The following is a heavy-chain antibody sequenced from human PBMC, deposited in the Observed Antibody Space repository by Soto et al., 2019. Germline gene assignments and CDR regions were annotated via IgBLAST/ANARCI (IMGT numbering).Heavy chain of an antibody. CDR2: IYYTGST. D-gene: IGHD2-15*01. CDR3: ESDLYCSGGSCSLAR. V-gene: IGHV4-61*01. Sequence: SDACSVGKGCSCSGNDYRSMKRQPPGKGLEWIGFIYYTGSTSYNPSLKSRVTISMDTSKNQFSLKLTSVTAADTAVYYCESDLYCSGGSCSLARWGQGTLVTVSS. J-gene: IGHJ4*02. CDR1: KGCSCSGNDY.